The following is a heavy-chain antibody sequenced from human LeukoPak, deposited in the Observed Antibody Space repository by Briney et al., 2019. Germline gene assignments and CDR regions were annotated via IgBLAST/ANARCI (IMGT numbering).Heavy chain of an antibody. V-gene: IGHV3-11*04. CDR1: GFTFSDYY. D-gene: IGHD3-16*01. J-gene: IGHJ4*02. CDR2: ISSSGSTI. CDR3: VRGQDVWGSSLDY. Sequence: PGGSLRLSCAASGFTFSDYYMSWIRQAPGKGLEWVSYISSSGSTIYYADSVKGRFTISRDNAKNTVYLQMNSLRAEDTAVYYCVRGQDVWGSSLDYWGQGTVVTVSS.